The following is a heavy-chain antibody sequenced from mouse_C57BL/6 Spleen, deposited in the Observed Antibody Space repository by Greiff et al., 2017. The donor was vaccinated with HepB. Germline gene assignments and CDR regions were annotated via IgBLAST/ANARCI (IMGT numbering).Heavy chain of an antibody. J-gene: IGHJ1*03. CDR1: GFTFSDYG. D-gene: IGHD2-3*01. CDR2: ISSGSSTI. CDR3: AFYDGYPHWYFDV. Sequence: EVQLVESGGGLVKPGGSLKLSCAASGFTFSDYGMHWVRQAPEKGLEWVAYISSGSSTIYYADTVKGRFTISRDNAKNTLFLQMTSLRSGDTAMYYCAFYDGYPHWYFDVWGTGTTVTVSS. V-gene: IGHV5-17*01.